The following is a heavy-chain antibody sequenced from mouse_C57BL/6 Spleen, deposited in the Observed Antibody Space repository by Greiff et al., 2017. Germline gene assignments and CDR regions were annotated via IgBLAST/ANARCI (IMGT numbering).Heavy chain of an antibody. CDR2: NDPSDSYT. CDR3: ARYNWAGTFDD. J-gene: IGHJ2*01. D-gene: IGHD4-1*01. CDR1: GYTFTSYW. V-gene: IGHV1-50*01. Sequence: VQLQQPGAELVKPGASVKLSCKASGYTFTSYWMQWVKQRPGQGLEWIGENDPSDSYTNYNQKLKGKATLTVDKPASTAYMQLSSLTSEDSAVYDCARYNWAGTFDDWGQGTTLTVSS.